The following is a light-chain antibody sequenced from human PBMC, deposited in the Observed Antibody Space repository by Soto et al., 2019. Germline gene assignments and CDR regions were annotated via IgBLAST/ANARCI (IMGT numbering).Light chain of an antibody. CDR1: QSVSNNY. CDR2: GAS. J-gene: IGKJ1*01. CDR3: QQYATSPLT. Sequence: EIVLTHFPGTLSLSAGERATLSCRASQSVSNNYLAWYQQKPGQAPRLVIFGASNRATGIPDRFSASGSGTEFTLTISRLEPEDVAVYYCQQYATSPLTFGHGTKVDTK. V-gene: IGKV3-20*01.